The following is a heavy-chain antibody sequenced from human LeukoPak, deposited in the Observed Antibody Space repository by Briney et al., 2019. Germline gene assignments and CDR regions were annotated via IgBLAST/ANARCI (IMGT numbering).Heavy chain of an antibody. Sequence: GGSLRLSCAASGFTFSSYSMNWVRQAPGKGLEWVSSISSSSSYIYYADSVKGRFTISRDNAKNSLYLQMNSLRAEDTAVYYCARDMVRGVIEWENDAFDIWGQGTMVTVSS. V-gene: IGHV3-21*01. J-gene: IGHJ3*02. CDR1: GFTFSSYS. D-gene: IGHD3-10*01. CDR3: ARDMVRGVIEWENDAFDI. CDR2: ISSSSSYI.